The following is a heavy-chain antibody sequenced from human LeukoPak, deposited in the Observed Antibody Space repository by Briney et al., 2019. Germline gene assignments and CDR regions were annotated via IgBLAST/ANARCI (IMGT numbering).Heavy chain of an antibody. J-gene: IGHJ4*02. D-gene: IGHD3-3*01. CDR1: GYTFTGYY. CDR2: INPNSGGT. CDR3: ARDDTIFGVVTYYFDY. V-gene: IGHV1-2*02. Sequence: ASVKVSCKASGYTFTGYYMHWVRQAPGQGLEWMGWINPNSGGTNYAQKFQGRVTMTRDTSISTAYMELSRLRSDDTAVYYCARDDTIFGVVTYYFDYWGQGTQVTVSS.